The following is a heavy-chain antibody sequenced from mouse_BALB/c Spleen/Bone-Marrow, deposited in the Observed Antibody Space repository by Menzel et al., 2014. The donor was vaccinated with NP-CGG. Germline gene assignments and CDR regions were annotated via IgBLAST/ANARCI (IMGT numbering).Heavy chain of an antibody. J-gene: IGHJ2*01. Sequence: EVMLVESGGGLVKPGGSLKLSCAASGFTFSSYAMSWVRQTPEKRLEWVATISSGGSYTYYPDSVKGRFTISRDNAKNTLYLQMSSLGSEDTAMYYCARHYYGSSYYFDYWGQGTTLTVSS. D-gene: IGHD1-1*01. V-gene: IGHV5-9-1*01. CDR3: ARHYYGSSYYFDY. CDR1: GFTFSSYA. CDR2: ISSGGSYT.